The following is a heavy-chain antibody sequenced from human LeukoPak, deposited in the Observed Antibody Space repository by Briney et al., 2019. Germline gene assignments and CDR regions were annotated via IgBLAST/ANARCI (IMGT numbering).Heavy chain of an antibody. V-gene: IGHV4-34*01. CDR1: GGSLSGYY. CDR3: ASLSTTGTTALFGY. CDR2: INHSGST. D-gene: IGHD1-1*01. J-gene: IGHJ4*02. Sequence: PSETLSLTCAVCGGSLSGYYWSWIRQPPGKGLEWIGEINHSGSTNYNPSLKSRVIISADTSKNQFSLKLSSVTAADTAVYYCASLSTTGTTALFGYWGQGTLVTVPS.